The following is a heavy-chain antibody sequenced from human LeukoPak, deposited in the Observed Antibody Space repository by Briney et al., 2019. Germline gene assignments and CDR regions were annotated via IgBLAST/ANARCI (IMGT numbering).Heavy chain of an antibody. Sequence: ASVKVSCKVSGCTLTELSMHWVRQAPGKGLEWMGGFDPEDGETIYAQKFQGRVTMTEDTSTDTAYMELSSLRSEDTAVYYCATGPMPAAYFDYWGQGTLVTVSS. J-gene: IGHJ4*02. V-gene: IGHV1-24*01. D-gene: IGHD2-2*01. CDR1: GCTLTELS. CDR2: FDPEDGET. CDR3: ATGPMPAAYFDY.